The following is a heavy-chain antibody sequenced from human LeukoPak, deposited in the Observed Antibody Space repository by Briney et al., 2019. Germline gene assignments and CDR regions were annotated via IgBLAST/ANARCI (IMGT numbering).Heavy chain of an antibody. Sequence: SETLSLTCTVSGGSISSSSYYWGWIRQPPGKGLEWIGSIYYSGSTYYNPSLKSRVTISVDTSKNQFSLKLSSVTAADTAVYYCARGRVAGTSYYFDYWGQGTLVTVSS. V-gene: IGHV4-39*07. CDR2: IYYSGST. CDR3: ARGRVAGTSYYFDY. D-gene: IGHD6-19*01. J-gene: IGHJ4*02. CDR1: GGSISSSSYY.